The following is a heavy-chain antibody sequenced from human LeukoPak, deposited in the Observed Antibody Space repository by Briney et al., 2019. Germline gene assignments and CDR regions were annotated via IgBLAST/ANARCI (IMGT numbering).Heavy chain of an antibody. Sequence: PSETLSLTCAVYGGSFSGYYWSWIRQPPGKGLEWIVEINHSGSTNYNPSLKSRVTISVDTSKNQFSLKLSSVTAADTAVYYCARERLNRVVEMATTFDIWGQGTMVTVSS. V-gene: IGHV4-34*01. CDR2: INHSGST. J-gene: IGHJ3*02. CDR3: ARERLNRVVEMATTFDI. D-gene: IGHD5-24*01. CDR1: GGSFSGYY.